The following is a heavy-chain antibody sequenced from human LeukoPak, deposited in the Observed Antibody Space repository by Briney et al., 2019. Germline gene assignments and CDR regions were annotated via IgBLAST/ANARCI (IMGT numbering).Heavy chain of an antibody. CDR2: IRSKANGYTT. CDR3: TRLAGGDAFDI. Sequence: PGGSLKLSCAASGFTFSGSAMHWVRQASGKGLECVGRIRSKANGYTTAYGASVKGRFTISRDDSQRATYVQMNSLKIEDTAVYYCTRLAGGDAFDIWGPGTMVTVSS. J-gene: IGHJ3*02. CDR1: GFTFSGSA. V-gene: IGHV3-73*01. D-gene: IGHD2-15*01.